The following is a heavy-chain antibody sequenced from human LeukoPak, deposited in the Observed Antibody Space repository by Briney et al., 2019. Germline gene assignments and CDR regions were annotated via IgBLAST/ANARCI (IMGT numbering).Heavy chain of an antibody. CDR3: ARALAAAGTDDAFDI. Sequence: ASVKDSCKASGYTLTSYDINWVRQATGQGLEWMGWMNPNSGNTGYAQKFQGRVTMTRNTSISTAYMELSSLRSEDTAVYYCARALAAAGTDDAFDIWGQGTMVTVSS. D-gene: IGHD6-13*01. CDR2: MNPNSGNT. V-gene: IGHV1-8*01. J-gene: IGHJ3*02. CDR1: GYTLTSYD.